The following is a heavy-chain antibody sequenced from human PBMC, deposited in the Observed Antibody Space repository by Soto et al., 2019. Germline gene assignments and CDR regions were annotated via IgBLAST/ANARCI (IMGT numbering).Heavy chain of an antibody. CDR3: AKGGGGDHGY. J-gene: IGHJ4*02. D-gene: IGHD2-21*02. V-gene: IGHV3-23*04. CDR1: GFIFTTSD. Sequence: EVQLVESEGGLVQPGGSLRLSCEASGFIFTTSDMSWVRQAPGKGLEWISSITITGDTTHYADSVKGRFTISRDNSRNTVYLQTNSRKVADTAVYYWAKGGGGDHGYWGQGTLVAVSS. CDR2: ITITGDTT.